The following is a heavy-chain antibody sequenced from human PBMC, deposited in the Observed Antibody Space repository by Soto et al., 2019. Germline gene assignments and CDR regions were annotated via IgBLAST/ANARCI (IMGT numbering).Heavy chain of an antibody. J-gene: IGHJ4*02. CDR2: ISGSGVST. CDR1: GFTFSSYS. CDR3: ATSLRDLNMNTVCPH. Sequence: GGSLRLSGAASGFTFSSYSISWVRQAPGKGLEWVSAISGSGVSTYYADSVKGRFTISRDNSKNTLYLQMNSLRAEDTAVYYCATSLRDLNMNTVCPHCGQGTLVTFSS. V-gene: IGHV3-23*01. D-gene: IGHD4-4*01.